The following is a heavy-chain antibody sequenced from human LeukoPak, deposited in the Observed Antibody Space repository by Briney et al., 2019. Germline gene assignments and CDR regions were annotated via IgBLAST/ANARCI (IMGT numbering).Heavy chain of an antibody. D-gene: IGHD4-17*01. Sequence: GGSLRLSCAASGFTLSSYWMHWVRQAPGKGLVWVSRINSDGSSRSYADSVKGRFTISRDNAKNTLYLEMNSLRAEDTAVYSSGREMSTVTTGIDYWGQGTLVTVSS. CDR2: INSDGSSR. V-gene: IGHV3-74*01. CDR1: GFTLSSYW. J-gene: IGHJ4*02. CDR3: GREMSTVTTGIDY.